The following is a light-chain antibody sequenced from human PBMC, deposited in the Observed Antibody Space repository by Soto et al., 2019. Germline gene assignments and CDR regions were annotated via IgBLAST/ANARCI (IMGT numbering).Light chain of an antibody. V-gene: IGKV3-20*01. CDR2: GAS. Sequence: EIMLTLSLGTLSLYPGERATLSCRASQSVSSSYLAWYQQKPGQAPRLLIYGASSRATGIPDRFSGSGSGTDFTLTISRLEPEDFAVYYCQHYGSSPITFGQRRLLEV. CDR3: QHYGSSPIT. J-gene: IGKJ5*01. CDR1: QSVSSSY.